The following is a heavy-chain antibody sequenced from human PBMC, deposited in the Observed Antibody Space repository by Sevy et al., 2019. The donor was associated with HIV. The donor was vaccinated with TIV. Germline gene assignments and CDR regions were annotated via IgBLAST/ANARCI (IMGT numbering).Heavy chain of an antibody. CDR1: GYSIGSGYF. J-gene: IGHJ4*02. V-gene: IGHV4-38-2*02. D-gene: IGHD5-12*01. Sequence: SETLSLTCAVSGYSIGSGYFWGWIRQPPGKGLEWIGNIYHSGGTSYNPSLKSRVTISVDTSKNQFSLSLNSVTASDTAVYYCARDRAGATSYFDYWGQGTLVTVAS. CDR3: ARDRAGATSYFDY. CDR2: IYHSGGT.